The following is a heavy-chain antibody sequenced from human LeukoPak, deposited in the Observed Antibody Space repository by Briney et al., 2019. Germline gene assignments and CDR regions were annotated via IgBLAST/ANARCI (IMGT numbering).Heavy chain of an antibody. CDR2: ISGSGGST. CDR1: GFTFSSSG. D-gene: IGHD4-17*01. Sequence: PGGTLRLSCAASGFTFSSSGMSWVRQAPGKGLEWVSSISGSGGSTYYADSVKGRFTISRDNSKNTLYLQMNGLRAEDTAVYYCARDIDNGDYVVYWGQGTLVTVSS. CDR3: ARDIDNGDYVVY. J-gene: IGHJ4*02. V-gene: IGHV3-23*01.